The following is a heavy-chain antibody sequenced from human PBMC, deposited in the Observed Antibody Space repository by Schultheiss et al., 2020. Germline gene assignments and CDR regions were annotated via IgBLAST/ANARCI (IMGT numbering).Heavy chain of an antibody. J-gene: IGHJ4*02. V-gene: IGHV3-7*01. CDR1: GFMFSNYW. Sequence: GGSLRLSCAASGFMFSNYWMTWVRQAPGKGLEWVANIKQDGSDKFYVDSVKGRFTISRDNAKNSLYLQMSSLRAEDTAVYYCARRYGDNKFDYWGQGTLVTVSS. CDR3: ARRYGDNKFDY. D-gene: IGHD4-17*01. CDR2: IKQDGSDK.